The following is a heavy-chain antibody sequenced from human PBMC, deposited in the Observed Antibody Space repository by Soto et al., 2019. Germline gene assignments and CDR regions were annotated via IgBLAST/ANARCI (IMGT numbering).Heavy chain of an antibody. V-gene: IGHV3-74*01. CDR1: GFTFSSYW. CDR2: LYTDGSRT. J-gene: IGHJ6*03. D-gene: IGHD3-10*01. CDR3: SGGSGGYNNMDA. Sequence: EVQLVESGGDLVQPGGSLRLSCAASGFTFSSYWMHWVRQVPGKGLVWVSRLYTDGSRTSYADSVKGRFTMSRDNAKNTLYLQRNSLRDEGTAVYYCSGGSGGYNNMDALGKGTSFTVCS.